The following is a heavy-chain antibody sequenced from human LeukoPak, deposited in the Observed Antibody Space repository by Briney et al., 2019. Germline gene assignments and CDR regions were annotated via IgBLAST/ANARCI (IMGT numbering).Heavy chain of an antibody. V-gene: IGHV3-21*01. CDR1: GFTVSSNY. Sequence: GGSLRLSCAASGFTVSSNYMNWVRQAPGKGLEWVSSISSSSSYIYYADSVKGRFTISRDNAKNSLYLQMNSLRAEDTAVYYCARDAPLYYDSSGSAPFDYWGQGTLVTVSS. CDR2: ISSSSSYI. CDR3: ARDAPLYYDSSGSAPFDY. D-gene: IGHD3-22*01. J-gene: IGHJ4*02.